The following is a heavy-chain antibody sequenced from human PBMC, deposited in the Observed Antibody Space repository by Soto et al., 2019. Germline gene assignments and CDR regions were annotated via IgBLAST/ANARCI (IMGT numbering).Heavy chain of an antibody. CDR1: GGSFSGYY. D-gene: IGHD3-3*01. J-gene: IGHJ5*02. V-gene: IGHV4-34*01. CDR2: INHSGST. CDR3: ARDARSYDFWSGYSSGFDP. Sequence: SETLSLTCAVYGGSFSGYYWSWIRQPPGKGLEWIGEINHSGSTNYNPSLKSRVTISVDTSKNQFSLKLSSVTAADTAVYYCARDARSYDFWSGYSSGFDPWGQGTLVTVS.